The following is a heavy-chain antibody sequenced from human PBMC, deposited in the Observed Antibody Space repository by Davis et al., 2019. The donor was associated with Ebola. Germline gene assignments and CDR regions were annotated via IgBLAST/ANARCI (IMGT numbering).Heavy chain of an antibody. D-gene: IGHD3-22*01. Sequence: SETLSLTCTVSGGSISSSSYYWGWIRQPPGKGLEWIGSIYYSGSTYYNPSLKSRVTISVDTSKNQFSLKLSSVTAADTAVYYCASSGYYYDSSGYLAYYFDYWGQGTLVTVSS. J-gene: IGHJ4*02. CDR3: ASSGYYYDSSGYLAYYFDY. CDR2: IYYSGST. CDR1: GGSISSSSYY. V-gene: IGHV4-39*07.